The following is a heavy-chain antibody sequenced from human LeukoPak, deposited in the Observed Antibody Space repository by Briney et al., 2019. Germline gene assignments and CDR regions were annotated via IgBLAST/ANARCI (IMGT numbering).Heavy chain of an antibody. J-gene: IGHJ6*02. CDR3: ARRAVLTIFGVVPRGV. CDR2: IYYSGST. CDR1: GGSISSSSYY. V-gene: IGHV4-39*01. Sequence: SETLSLTCTVSGGSISSSSYYWGWIRQPPGKGLEWIGSIYYSGSTYYNPSLKSRVTISVDTSKNQFSLKLSSVTAADTAVYYCARRAVLTIFGVVPRGVWGQGTTVTVSS. D-gene: IGHD3-3*01.